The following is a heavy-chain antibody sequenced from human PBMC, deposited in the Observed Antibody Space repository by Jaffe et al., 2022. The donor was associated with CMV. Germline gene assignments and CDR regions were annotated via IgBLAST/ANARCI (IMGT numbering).Heavy chain of an antibody. D-gene: IGHD6-13*01. J-gene: IGHJ3*02. CDR2: ISDSGRNT. Sequence: EVQLVESGGGLVQPGGSLRLSCAASEFTFSRYPMSWVRQAPGKGLEWVSGISDSGRNTDYPDSVKGRFTISRDNSKNTLYLQMSSLRAEDTAVYYCARREIAATGHDVFDMWGQGTMVTVSS. CDR1: EFTFSRYP. CDR3: ARREIAATGHDVFDM. V-gene: IGHV3-23*04.